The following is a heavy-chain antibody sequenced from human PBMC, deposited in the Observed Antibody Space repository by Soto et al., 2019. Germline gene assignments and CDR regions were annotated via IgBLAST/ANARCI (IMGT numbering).Heavy chain of an antibody. Sequence: PSDTLSLTCTVSGGSIRDYYWGWIRQSPGKGLDWIGYIYYTGTTKYNPSLKSRVTISVDSSKNQFSLKLDSVTAADTAVYYCARLGGYYQAFDSWGQGTLVTVSS. V-gene: IGHV4-59*08. CDR2: IYYTGTT. J-gene: IGHJ4*02. D-gene: IGHD3-22*01. CDR1: GGSIRDYY. CDR3: ARLGGYYQAFDS.